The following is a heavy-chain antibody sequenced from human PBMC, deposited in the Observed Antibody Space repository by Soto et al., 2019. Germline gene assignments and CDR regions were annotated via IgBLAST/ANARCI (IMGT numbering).Heavy chain of an antibody. CDR2: MNPNSGYT. CDR3: AKGGHGAFDP. CDR1: EYTFTSYD. D-gene: IGHD3-16*01. Sequence: QAQLVQSGAEVKKPGASVKVSCKASEYTFTSYDINWVRQATGQGLERMGWMNPNSGYTANAQKFQGRATMTRNTSISTAYMDLSSLISDDTAVYDCAKGGHGAFDPWGQGTLVTVSS. J-gene: IGHJ5*02. V-gene: IGHV1-8*01.